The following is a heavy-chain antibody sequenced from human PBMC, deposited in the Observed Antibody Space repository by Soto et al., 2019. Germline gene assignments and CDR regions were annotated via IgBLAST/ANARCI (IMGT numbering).Heavy chain of an antibody. J-gene: IGHJ6*02. V-gene: IGHV4-59*01. Sequence: SETLSLTCSVSGDTIPSDYWNWIRQPPGKGLEWIGYIYYSGSTNYNPSLKSRVSISVDTSKNQFSLKLSSVTTADTAVYYCARANYYYGMDVWGQGTTVTVSS. CDR1: GDTIPSDY. CDR2: IYYSGST. CDR3: ARANYYYGMDV.